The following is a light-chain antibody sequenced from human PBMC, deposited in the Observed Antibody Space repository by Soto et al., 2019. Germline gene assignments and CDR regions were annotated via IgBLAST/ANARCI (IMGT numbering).Light chain of an antibody. CDR2: AAS. V-gene: IGKV1-39*01. CDR1: QSISSY. Sequence: DIQMTQSPSSLSASVGDRVTITCRASQSISSYLNWYQQKPGKAPKFLIYAASSLHTGVPSRFSGSGSGTDFTLTISSLQPEDFATYYCQQSYSTPYTFGQGTKVEIK. CDR3: QQSYSTPYT. J-gene: IGKJ2*01.